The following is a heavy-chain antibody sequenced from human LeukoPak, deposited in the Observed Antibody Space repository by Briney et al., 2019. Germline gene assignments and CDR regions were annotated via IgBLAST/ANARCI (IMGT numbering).Heavy chain of an antibody. D-gene: IGHD3-10*01. CDR1: GVSLPSNTSY. Sequence: SETLSLTCAVFGVSLPSNTSYWAWVRQTPGKGLEWIGEINHSGSTNYNPSLKSRVTISVDTSKNQFSLKLSSVTAADTAVYYCARGTLDRITMVRGHKGSYYYYGMDVWGQETTVTVSS. CDR2: INHSGST. J-gene: IGHJ6*02. CDR3: ARGTLDRITMVRGHKGSYYYYGMDV. V-gene: IGHV4-34*01.